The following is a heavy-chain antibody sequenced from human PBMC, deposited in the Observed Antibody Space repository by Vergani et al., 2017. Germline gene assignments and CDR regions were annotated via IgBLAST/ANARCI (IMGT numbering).Heavy chain of an antibody. V-gene: IGHV3-23*01. CDR1: GFTFSSYA. CDR2: ISGSGGST. Sequence: EVQLLESGGGLVQPGGSLRLSCAASGFTFSSYAMSWVRQAPGKGLEWISAISGSGGSTYYADSVKGRFTISRDNSKNTLYLQMNSLRAEDTAVYYCAKRRGLVVITNSDLWGQGTLVTVSS. D-gene: IGHD3-22*01. CDR3: AKRRGLVVITNSDL. J-gene: IGHJ5*02.